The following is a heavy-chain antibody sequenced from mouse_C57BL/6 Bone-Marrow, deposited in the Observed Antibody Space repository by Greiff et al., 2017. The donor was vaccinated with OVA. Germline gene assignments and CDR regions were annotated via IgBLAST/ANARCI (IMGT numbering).Heavy chain of an antibody. CDR3: TTTIVAPGYYFDY. J-gene: IGHJ2*01. CDR1: GYTFTDYE. Sequence: VHLVESGAELVRPGASVTLSCKASGYTFTDYEMPWVKQTPVHGLEWIGAIDPETGGTAYNQKFKGKAILTVDKSSSTAYMELRSLTSEDSAVYYCTTTIVAPGYYFDYWGQGTTLTVSS. D-gene: IGHD1-1*01. V-gene: IGHV1-15*01. CDR2: IDPETGGT.